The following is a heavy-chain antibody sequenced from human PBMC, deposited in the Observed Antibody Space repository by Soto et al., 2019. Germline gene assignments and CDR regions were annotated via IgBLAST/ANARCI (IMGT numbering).Heavy chain of an antibody. Sequence: LRLSCAASGFTFSSYGMHWVRQAPGKGLEWVAVIWYDGSNKYYADSVKGRFTISRDNSKNTLYLQMNSLRAEDTAVYYCARDGAYYDSTMLRWGQGTLVTVSS. J-gene: IGHJ4*02. CDR2: IWYDGSNK. CDR1: GFTFSSYG. V-gene: IGHV3-33*01. D-gene: IGHD3-22*01. CDR3: ARDGAYYDSTMLR.